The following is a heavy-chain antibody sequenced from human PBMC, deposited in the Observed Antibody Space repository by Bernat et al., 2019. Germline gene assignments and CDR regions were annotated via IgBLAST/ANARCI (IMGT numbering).Heavy chain of an antibody. CDR3: AKDLARYSSSSYAFDI. Sequence: EVQLLESGGGLVQPGGSLRLSCAASGFTFSSYAMSWVRQAPGKGLEWVSAISGSGGSTYYADSVKGRFTISRDNSKNTLYLQMNSLRAEDTAVYYCAKDLARYSSSSYAFDIWDQGTMVTVSS. J-gene: IGHJ3*02. CDR2: ISGSGGST. CDR1: GFTFSSYA. D-gene: IGHD6-6*01. V-gene: IGHV3-23*01.